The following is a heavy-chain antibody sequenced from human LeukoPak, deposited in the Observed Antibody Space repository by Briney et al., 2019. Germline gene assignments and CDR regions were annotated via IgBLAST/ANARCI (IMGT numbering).Heavy chain of an antibody. CDR3: ARVSRTGYSSGWYSYYFDY. Sequence: SETLSLTCAVYGGSFSGYYWSWIRQPPGKGLEWIGYIYYSGSTNYNPSLKSRVTISVDTSKNQFSLKLSSVTAADTAVYYCARVSRTGYSSGWYSYYFDYWGQGTLVTVSS. V-gene: IGHV4-59*01. CDR2: IYYSGST. J-gene: IGHJ4*02. D-gene: IGHD6-19*01. CDR1: GGSFSGYY.